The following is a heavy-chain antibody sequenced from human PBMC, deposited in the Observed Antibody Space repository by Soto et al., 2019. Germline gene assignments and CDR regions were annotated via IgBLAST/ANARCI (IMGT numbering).Heavy chain of an antibody. CDR2: ISHEGSYK. CDR1: GFSFRSFG. Sequence: GGSLRLSCEVSGFSFRSFGMHWVRQAPGKGLEWVTVISHEGSYKHYADSVKGRFTISRDDSKNTLYLQMNSLRAEDTAVYYCAKEGGYGDRSEDDYYYSGMDFWGQGAKVTVSS. J-gene: IGHJ6*02. D-gene: IGHD4-17*01. CDR3: AKEGGYGDRSEDDYYYSGMDF. V-gene: IGHV3-30*18.